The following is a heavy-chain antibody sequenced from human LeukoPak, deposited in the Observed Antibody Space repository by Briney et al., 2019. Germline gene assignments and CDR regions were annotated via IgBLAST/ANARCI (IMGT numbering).Heavy chain of an antibody. CDR3: ARHGSDSSGYHFDY. CDR2: IDPSDSYT. Sequence: HGESLKISCKGSGYSLTSYWISWVRQMPGKGLEWMGRIDPSDSYTNYSPSFQGHVTISADKSISTAYLQWSSLKASDTAMYYCARHGSDSSGYHFDYWGQGTLVTVSS. V-gene: IGHV5-10-1*01. D-gene: IGHD3-22*01. CDR1: GYSLTSYW. J-gene: IGHJ4*02.